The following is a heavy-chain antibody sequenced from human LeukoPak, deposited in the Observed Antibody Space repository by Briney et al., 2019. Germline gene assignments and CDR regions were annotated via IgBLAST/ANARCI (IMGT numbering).Heavy chain of an antibody. V-gene: IGHV1-18*01. CDR2: ISAYNGNT. CDR1: GYTFTNYG. Sequence: GASVKVSCKTSGYTFTNYGISWVRQAPGQGLEWMGWISAYNGNTNYEQKIQGRVTMTTDTSTSTAYMELRSLRSDDTAAYYCARGYYDSSGRLDCWGQGTLVTVSS. J-gene: IGHJ4*02. CDR3: ARGYYDSSGRLDC. D-gene: IGHD3-22*01.